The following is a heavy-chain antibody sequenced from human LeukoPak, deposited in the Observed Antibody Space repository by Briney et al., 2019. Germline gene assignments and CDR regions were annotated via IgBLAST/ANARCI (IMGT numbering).Heavy chain of an antibody. J-gene: IGHJ4*02. D-gene: IGHD4-17*01. CDR2: INHSGST. V-gene: IGHV4-34*01. CDR1: GGSFSGYY. Sequence: PSETLSLTCAVYGGSFSGYYWSWIRQPPGKGLEWIGEINHSGSTNYNPSLKSRVTISVDTSKNQFSLKLSSVTAADTAVYYCARDNGDYEYSYWGQGTLVTVSS. CDR3: ARDNGDYEYSY.